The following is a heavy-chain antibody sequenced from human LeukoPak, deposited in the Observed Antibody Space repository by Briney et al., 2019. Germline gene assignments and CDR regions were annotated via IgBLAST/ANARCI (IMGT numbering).Heavy chain of an antibody. Sequence: PSETLSLTCTVSGGSISSSSYYWGWIRQPPGKGLEWIGSIYYSGSTYYNPSLKSRVTISVDTSKNQFSLKLSSVTAADTAVYYCARVFWVQSEWYFDLWGRGTLVTVSS. D-gene: IGHD3-3*01. CDR3: ARVFWVQSEWYFDL. CDR2: IYYSGST. V-gene: IGHV4-39*07. CDR1: GGSISSSSYY. J-gene: IGHJ2*01.